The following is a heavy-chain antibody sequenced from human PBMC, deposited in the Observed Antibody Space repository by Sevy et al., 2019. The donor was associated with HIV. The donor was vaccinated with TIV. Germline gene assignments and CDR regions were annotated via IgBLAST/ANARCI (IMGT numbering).Heavy chain of an antibody. J-gene: IGHJ4*02. D-gene: IGHD3-22*01. CDR2: IYWNDDK. CDR3: AHRRDYYDSSGYRDYFDF. CDR1: GFSLSTSGVG. Sequence: SGPTLVKPTQTLTLTCTFSGFSLSTSGVGVGWIRQPPGKALQWLAVIYWNDDKRYSPSLKSRLTITKDTSKNQVVLTMTNMDPVDTATYYCAHRRDYYDSSGYRDYFDFWGQGTLVTVSS. V-gene: IGHV2-5*01.